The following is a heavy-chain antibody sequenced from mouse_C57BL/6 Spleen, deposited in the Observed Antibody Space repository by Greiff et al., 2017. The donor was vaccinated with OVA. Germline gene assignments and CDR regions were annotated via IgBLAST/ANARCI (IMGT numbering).Heavy chain of an antibody. D-gene: IGHD4-1*01. V-gene: IGHV5-17*01. CDR3: ARSLGRFDY. CDR1: GFTFRDYG. J-gene: IGHJ2*01. CDR2: ISSGSSTI. Sequence: EVKLMESGGGLVKPGGSLKLSCAASGFTFRDYGMHWVRQAPEKGLEWVAYISSGSSTIYYADTVKGRFTISRDNAKNTLFLQMTSLRSEDTAMYYCARSLGRFDYWGQGTTLTVSS.